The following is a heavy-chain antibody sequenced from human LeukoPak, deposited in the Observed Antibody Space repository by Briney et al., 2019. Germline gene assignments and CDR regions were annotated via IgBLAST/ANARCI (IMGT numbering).Heavy chain of an antibody. CDR1: GFTFSYYY. J-gene: IGHJ4*02. Sequence: GGSLRLSCAASGFTFSYYYMSWVRQAPGKGLEWVSVIYSGGSTYYADSVKGRFTISRDNSKNTLYLQMNSLRAEDTAVYYCAREPIDSSGYYLEALGYWGQGTLVTVSS. V-gene: IGHV3-66*01. CDR2: IYSGGST. D-gene: IGHD3-22*01. CDR3: AREPIDSSGYYLEALGY.